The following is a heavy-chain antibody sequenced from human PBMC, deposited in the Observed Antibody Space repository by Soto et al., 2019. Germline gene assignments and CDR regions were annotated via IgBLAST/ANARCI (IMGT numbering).Heavy chain of an antibody. V-gene: IGHV4-4*07. Sequence: QVQLRESGPGLVEPSETLSLTCTVSGDSMSSYYWSWIRQSAEKGLEWMGRISATGTTNYMPSLKSRITLSIDASKNQFSLNLKFVTAADTAVYCCARDQSGAADIWGQGTVVSVS. D-gene: IGHD7-27*01. CDR1: GDSMSSYY. J-gene: IGHJ3*02. CDR3: ARDQSGAADI. CDR2: ISATGTT.